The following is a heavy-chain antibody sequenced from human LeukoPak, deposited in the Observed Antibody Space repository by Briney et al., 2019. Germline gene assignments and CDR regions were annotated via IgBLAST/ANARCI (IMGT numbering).Heavy chain of an antibody. V-gene: IGHV4-59*01. D-gene: IGHD2-15*01. CDR1: GGSISSYY. CDR3: ARTTEGYCSGGNCYYYYYYMDV. Sequence: SETLSLTCTVSGGSISSYYWSWIRQPAGKGLEWIGYIYYSGGTNYNPSLKSRVTISVDRTKNHFSLKLSSVTAADTAVFYCARTTEGYCSGGNCYYYYYYMDVWGKGTTVTVSS. J-gene: IGHJ6*03. CDR2: IYYSGGT.